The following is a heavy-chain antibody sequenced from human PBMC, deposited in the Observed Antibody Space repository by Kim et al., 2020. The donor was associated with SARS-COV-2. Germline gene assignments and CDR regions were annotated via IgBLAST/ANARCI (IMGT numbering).Heavy chain of an antibody. CDR3: ARPYRGGSFDI. D-gene: IGHD3-16*01. J-gene: IGHJ3*02. V-gene: IGHV3-7*01. CDR1: GFTFSSYW. Sequence: GGSLRLSCAASGFTFSSYWMSWVRQAPGKGLEWVASIKQDASVISYVDSVRGRFTISSDNAKNSLTLQMDSLRAEDTALYFCARPYRGGSFDIWGEGTMVTVSS. CDR2: IKQDASVI.